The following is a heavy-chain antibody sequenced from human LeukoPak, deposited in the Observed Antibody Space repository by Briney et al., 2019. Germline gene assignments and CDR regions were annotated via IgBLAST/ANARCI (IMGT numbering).Heavy chain of an antibody. CDR1: GSTFSSYG. CDR3: AKNREGYYYDSSGYCFDY. V-gene: IGHV3-30*02. J-gene: IGHJ4*02. Sequence: GGSLRLSCAASGSTFSSYGMHWVRQAPGKGLEWVAFIRYDGSNKYYADSVKGRFTISRDNSKNTLYLQMNSLRAEDTAVYYCAKNREGYYYDSSGYCFDYWGQGTLVTVSS. D-gene: IGHD3-22*01. CDR2: IRYDGSNK.